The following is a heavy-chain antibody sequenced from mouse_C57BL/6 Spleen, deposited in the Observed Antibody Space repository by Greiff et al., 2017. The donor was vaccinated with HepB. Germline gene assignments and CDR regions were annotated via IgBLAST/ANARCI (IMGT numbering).Heavy chain of an antibody. Sequence: EVQGVESGGGLVKPGGSLKLSCAASGFTFSDYGMHWVRQAPEKGLEWVAYISSGSSTIYYADTVKGRFTISRDNAKNTLFLQMTSLRSEDTAMYYCARGDYYGSSYRYYYAMDYWGQGTSVTVSS. CDR3: ARGDYYGSSYRYYYAMDY. CDR1: GFTFSDYG. V-gene: IGHV5-17*01. J-gene: IGHJ4*01. D-gene: IGHD1-1*01. CDR2: ISSGSSTI.